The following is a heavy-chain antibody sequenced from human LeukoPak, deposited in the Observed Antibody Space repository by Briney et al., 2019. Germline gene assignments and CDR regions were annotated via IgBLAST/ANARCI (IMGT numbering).Heavy chain of an antibody. V-gene: IGHV1-69*04. CDR2: IIPILGIA. CDR3: AIKQLGYSSSWYGHYYYGMDV. Sequence: GSSVKVSCKASGGTFSSYAISWVRQGPGQGLEWMGRIIPILGIANYAQKFQGRVTITADKSTSTAYMELSSLRSEDTAVYYCAIKQLGYSSSWYGHYYYGMDVWGQGTTVTASS. J-gene: IGHJ6*02. D-gene: IGHD6-13*01. CDR1: GGTFSSYA.